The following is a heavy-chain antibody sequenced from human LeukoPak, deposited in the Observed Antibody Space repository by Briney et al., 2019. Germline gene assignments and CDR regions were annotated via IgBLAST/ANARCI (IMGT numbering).Heavy chain of an antibody. CDR2: INHSGST. CDR1: GGSFSGYY. J-gene: IGHJ4*02. CDR3: ARTYYYDGRHDY. Sequence: SETLSLTCAVYGGSFSGYYWSWIRQPPGKGLEWIGEINHSGSTNYNPSLKSRVTISVDTSKNQFSLKLSSVTAADTAVYYCARTYYYDGRHDYWGQGTLVTVSS. D-gene: IGHD3-22*01. V-gene: IGHV4-34*01.